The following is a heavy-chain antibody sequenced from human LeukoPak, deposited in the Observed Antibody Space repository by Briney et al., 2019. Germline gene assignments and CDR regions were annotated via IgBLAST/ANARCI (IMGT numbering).Heavy chain of an antibody. D-gene: IGHD1-26*01. Sequence: PSETLSLTCGVSGGSITATNFWSWVRQPPGGGLEWIVEISLRGRTQYNPSLESRVNISIDESKNHLYLRLASVTAAGTAVYYCSRESGPYCPFGHWGQGTLVAVTS. CDR3: SRESGPYCPFGH. V-gene: IGHV4-4*02. CDR2: ISLRGRT. CDR1: GGSITATNF. J-gene: IGHJ5*02.